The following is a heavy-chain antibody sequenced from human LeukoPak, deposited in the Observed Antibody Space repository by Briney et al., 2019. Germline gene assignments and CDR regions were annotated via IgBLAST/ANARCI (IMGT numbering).Heavy chain of an antibody. J-gene: IGHJ5*02. CDR2: INTDGSST. D-gene: IGHD2-15*01. CDR3: AGQSRLGYCSGGSCYSQPFDP. Sequence: GGSLRLSCAASGFTFSNYWMHWVRQAPGKGLVWVSRINTDGSSTSYVDSVKGRFTISRDNARNTLYLQMNSLRAEDTAVYYCAGQSRLGYCSGGSCYSQPFDPWGQGTLVTVSS. CDR1: GFTFSNYW. V-gene: IGHV3-74*01.